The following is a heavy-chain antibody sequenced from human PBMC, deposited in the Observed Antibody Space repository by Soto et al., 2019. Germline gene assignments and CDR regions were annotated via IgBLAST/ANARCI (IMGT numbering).Heavy chain of an antibody. CDR3: AKGPWPGYSSSWYWFDP. D-gene: IGHD6-13*01. V-gene: IGHV3-23*01. J-gene: IGHJ5*02. CDR2: ISGSGGST. Sequence: PGGSLRLSCAASGFTFSSYAMSWVRQAPGKGLEWVSAISGSGGSTYYADSVKGRFTISRDNSKNTLYLQMNSLRAEDTAVYYCAKGPWPGYSSSWYWFDPWGQGTLVTVSS. CDR1: GFTFSSYA.